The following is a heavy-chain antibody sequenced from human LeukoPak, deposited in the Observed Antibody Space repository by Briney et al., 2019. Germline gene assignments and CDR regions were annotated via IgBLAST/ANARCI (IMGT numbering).Heavy chain of an antibody. CDR3: ARGGYRENYYFDY. J-gene: IGHJ4*02. V-gene: IGHV4-59*01. CDR1: GGSISSYY. Sequence: SETLSLTCTVSGGSISSYYRSWIRQPPGKGLEWIGYIYYSGSTNYNPSLKSRVTISVDTSKNQFSLKLSSVTAADTAVYYCARGGYRENYYFDYWGQGTLVTVSS. CDR2: IYYSGST. D-gene: IGHD5-12*01.